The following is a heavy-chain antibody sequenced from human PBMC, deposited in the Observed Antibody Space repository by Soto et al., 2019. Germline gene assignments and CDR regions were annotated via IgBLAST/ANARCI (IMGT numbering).Heavy chain of an antibody. V-gene: IGHV4-39*02. Sequence: SETLSLTCTVSGDSITSNSYLWAWIRQPPGKGLEWIGSIYYSGTTYYNPSLKSRVTISVDRSKNQFSLTLTSVTAADTAVYYCARDKITGLFDYWGQGTLVTVSS. D-gene: IGHD2-8*02. CDR3: ARDKITGLFDY. CDR1: GDSITSNSYL. CDR2: IYYSGTT. J-gene: IGHJ4*02.